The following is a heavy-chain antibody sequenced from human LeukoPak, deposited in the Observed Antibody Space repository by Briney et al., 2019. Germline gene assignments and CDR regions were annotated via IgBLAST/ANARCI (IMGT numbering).Heavy chain of an antibody. CDR3: ARDYGSGRKEGYYYYMDV. CDR2: IYTSGST. D-gene: IGHD3-10*01. J-gene: IGHJ6*03. CDR1: GGSISSGSYY. Sequence: PSETLSLTCTVSGGSISSGSYYWSWIRQPAGKGLEWIGRIYTSGSTNYNPSLKSRVTISVDTSKNQFSLKLSSVTAADTAVYYCARDYGSGRKEGYYYYMDVWGKGTTVTISS. V-gene: IGHV4-61*02.